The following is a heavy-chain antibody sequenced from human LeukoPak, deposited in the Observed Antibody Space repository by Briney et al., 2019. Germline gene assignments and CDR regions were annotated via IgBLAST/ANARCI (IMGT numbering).Heavy chain of an antibody. D-gene: IGHD3-3*01. V-gene: IGHV4-30-2*05. CDR1: GGSISSGGYS. CDR2: IYHSGST. Sequence: KASQTLSLTCAVSGGSISSGGYSWSWIRQPPGKGLEWIGYIYHSGSTYYNPSLKSRVTISVDTSKNQFSLKLSSVTAADTAVYYCARVVLEWLSPDNWFDPWGQGTLVTVSS. CDR3: ARVVLEWLSPDNWFDP. J-gene: IGHJ5*02.